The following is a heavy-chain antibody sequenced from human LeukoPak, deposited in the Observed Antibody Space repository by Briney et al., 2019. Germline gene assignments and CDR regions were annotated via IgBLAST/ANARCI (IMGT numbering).Heavy chain of an antibody. CDR3: ARDRYDSSGYGIDD. D-gene: IGHD3-22*01. J-gene: IGHJ4*02. CDR1: GGFISSGGYY. CDR2: IYCSGST. Sequence: PSQTLSLTCTVSGGFISSGGYYWSWIRQPPGKGLEWIGYIYCSGSTYYNPSLKSRVTISVDTSKNQFSLKLSSVTAADTAVYYCARDRYDSSGYGIDDWGQGTLVTVAS. V-gene: IGHV4-31*03.